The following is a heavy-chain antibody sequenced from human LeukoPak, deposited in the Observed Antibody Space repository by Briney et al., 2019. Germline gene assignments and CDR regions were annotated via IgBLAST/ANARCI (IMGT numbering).Heavy chain of an antibody. V-gene: IGHV3-23*01. CDR2: ISGSGGST. J-gene: IGHJ4*02. Sequence: GGSLRLSCAASGFTFSSYAMSWVRQAPGKGLEWVSAISGSGGSTYYADSVKGRFTISRDNSKNTLYLQMNSLRAEDTAVYYCVKGVYSGSYRLSFSHWGQGTLVTVSS. CDR1: GFTFSSYA. CDR3: VKGVYSGSYRLSFSH. D-gene: IGHD1-26*01.